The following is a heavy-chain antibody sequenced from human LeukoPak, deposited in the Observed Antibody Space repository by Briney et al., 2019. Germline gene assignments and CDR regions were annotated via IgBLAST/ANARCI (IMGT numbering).Heavy chain of an antibody. CDR3: ARDQYYDSSGYWIGPLDY. CDR1: GFTFSSYA. Sequence: GGSLRLSCTASGFTFSSYAMHWVRQAPGKGLEWVAVISYDGSNKYYADSVKGRFTISRDNSKNTLYLQMNSLRAEDTAVYYCARDQYYDSSGYWIGPLDYWGQGTLVTVSS. D-gene: IGHD3-22*01. CDR2: ISYDGSNK. V-gene: IGHV3-30-3*01. J-gene: IGHJ4*02.